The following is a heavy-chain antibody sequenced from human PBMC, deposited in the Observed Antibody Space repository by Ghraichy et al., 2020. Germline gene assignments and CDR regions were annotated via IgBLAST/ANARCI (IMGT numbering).Heavy chain of an antibody. CDR3: ARAVASSGYERYSYYYMDV. CDR2: IKHDGSEK. V-gene: IGHV3-7*01. Sequence: GGSLRLSCAASGFTFSSYWMSWVRQAPGKGLEWVANIKHDGSEKYYVDSVKGRFTISRDNAKNSLYLQMNSLRAEDTAVYYGARAVASSGYERYSYYYMDVWGKGTTVTVSS. CDR1: GFTFSSYW. D-gene: IGHD6-13*01. J-gene: IGHJ6*03.